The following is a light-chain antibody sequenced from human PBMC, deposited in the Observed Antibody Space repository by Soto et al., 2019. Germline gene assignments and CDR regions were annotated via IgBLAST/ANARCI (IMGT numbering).Light chain of an antibody. CDR1: SSNIGAGYD. CDR2: GNS. CDR3: QSYDSILSGSV. Sequence: QSVLTQPPSVSGAPGQRVTLSCTGNSSNIGAGYDVHWYQQLPGTAPKLLIYGNSNRPSGVPDRFSGSKSDTSASLAITGLQADDEADYYCQSYDSILSGSVFGGGTQLTVL. V-gene: IGLV1-40*01. J-gene: IGLJ3*02.